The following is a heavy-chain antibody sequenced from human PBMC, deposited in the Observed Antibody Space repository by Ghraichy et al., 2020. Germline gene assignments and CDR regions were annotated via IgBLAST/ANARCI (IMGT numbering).Heavy chain of an antibody. CDR1: GFTFSSYS. V-gene: IGHV3-21*01. D-gene: IGHD3-16*01. Sequence: GGSLRLSCAASGFTFSSYSMNWVRQAPGKGLEWVSSISSSSSYIYYADSVKGRFTISRDNAKNSLYLQMNSLRAEDTAVYYCARDRACGVEGCYFDYWGQGTLVTVSS. J-gene: IGHJ4*02. CDR2: ISSSSSYI. CDR3: ARDRACGVEGCYFDY.